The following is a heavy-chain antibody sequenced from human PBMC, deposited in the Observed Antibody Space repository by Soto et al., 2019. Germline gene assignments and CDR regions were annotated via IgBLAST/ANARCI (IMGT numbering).Heavy chain of an antibody. CDR2: IIPIFGTA. CDR1: GGTFSSYA. V-gene: IGHV1-69*01. CDR3: AREGIKYDFWSGYSYFDY. J-gene: IGHJ4*02. Sequence: QVQLVQSGAEVKKPGSSVKVSCKASGGTFSSYAISWVRQAPGQGLEWMGGIIPIFGTANYAQKFQGRVTITADESTSTAYMELSSLRSEDTAVYYCAREGIKYDFWSGYSYFDYWGQGTLVTVSS. D-gene: IGHD3-3*01.